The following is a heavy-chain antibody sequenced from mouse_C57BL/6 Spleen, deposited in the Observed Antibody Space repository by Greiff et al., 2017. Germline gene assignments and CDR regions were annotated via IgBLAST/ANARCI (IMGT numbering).Heavy chain of an antibody. J-gene: IGHJ4*01. CDR2: INPSTGGT. V-gene: IGHV1-42*01. CDR3: ARDYSNYEKGAMDY. D-gene: IGHD2-5*01. CDR1: GYSFTGYY. Sequence: EVQLQQSGPELVKPGASVKISCKASGYSFTGYYMNWVKQSPEKSLEWIGEINPSTGGTTYNQKFKAKATLTVDKSSSTAYMQLKSLTSEDSAVYYCARDYSNYEKGAMDYWGQGTSVTVSS.